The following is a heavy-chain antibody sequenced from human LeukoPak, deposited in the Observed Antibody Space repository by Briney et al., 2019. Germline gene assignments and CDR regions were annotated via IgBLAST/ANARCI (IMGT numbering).Heavy chain of an antibody. CDR3: ARETDYYDSSGSSYGAFDI. J-gene: IGHJ3*02. CDR1: GGSISSYY. V-gene: IGHV4-59*01. Sequence: ASETLSLTCTVSGGSISSYYWSWIRQPPGKGLEWIGYIYYSGSTNYNPSLKSRVTISVDKSKNQFSLKLSSVTAADTAMYYCARETDYYDSSGSSYGAFDIWGQGTMVTVSS. D-gene: IGHD3-22*01. CDR2: IYYSGST.